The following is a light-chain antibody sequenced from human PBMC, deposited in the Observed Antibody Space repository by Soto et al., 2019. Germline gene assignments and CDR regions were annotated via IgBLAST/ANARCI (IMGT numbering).Light chain of an antibody. Sequence: QSALTQPASVSGSPGQSITISCTGTSSDVGGYNYVSWYQQHPGKAPKLMIYDVSNRPSGVSNRFSGSKSGNTASLTISGRQAEDEADYYCSSYTRSTTSSFGTGTKLTVL. CDR3: SSYTRSTTSS. V-gene: IGLV2-14*03. CDR2: DVS. J-gene: IGLJ1*01. CDR1: SSDVGGYNY.